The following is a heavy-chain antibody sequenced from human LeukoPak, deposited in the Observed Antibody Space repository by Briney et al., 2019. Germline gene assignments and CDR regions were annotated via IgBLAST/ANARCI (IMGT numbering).Heavy chain of an antibody. Sequence: PGGSLRLSCAASGFTFSSYWMNWVRQAPGKGLEWVANIKQDGSDKNYVDPVKGRFTISRDNAKDSLYLQMNGLRADDTAVYYCVRGSGWLTSHWGQGTMVTVSS. CDR3: VRGSGWLTSH. J-gene: IGHJ3*01. D-gene: IGHD6-19*01. CDR2: IKQDGSDK. CDR1: GFTFSSYW. V-gene: IGHV3-7*04.